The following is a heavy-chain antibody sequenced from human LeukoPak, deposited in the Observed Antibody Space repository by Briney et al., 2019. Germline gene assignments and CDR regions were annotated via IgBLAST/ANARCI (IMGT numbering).Heavy chain of an antibody. J-gene: IGHJ4*02. V-gene: IGHV3-66*01. Sequence: GGSLRLSCAASGFTVSSNYMSWVRQAPGKGLEWVSVIYSGGSTYYADSVKGRFTISRDNSKNTLYLQMNSLRAEDTAVYYCAREGSSSSWELDYWGQGTLVTVSS. CDR3: AREGSSSSWELDY. D-gene: IGHD6-13*01. CDR2: IYSGGST. CDR1: GFTVSSNY.